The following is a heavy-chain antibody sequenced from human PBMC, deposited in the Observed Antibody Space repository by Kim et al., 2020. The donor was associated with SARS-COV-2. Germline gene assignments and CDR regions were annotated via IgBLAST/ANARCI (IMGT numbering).Heavy chain of an antibody. CDR3: ARDPMIVVVITGEALDY. J-gene: IGHJ4*02. D-gene: IGHD3-22*01. Sequence: ASVKVSCKASGYTFTSYGISWVRQAPGQGLEWMGWISAYNGNTNYAQKLQGRVTMTTDTSTSTAYMELRSLRSDDTAVYYCARDPMIVVVITGEALDYWGQGTLVTVSS. CDR1: GYTFTSYG. V-gene: IGHV1-18*01. CDR2: ISAYNGNT.